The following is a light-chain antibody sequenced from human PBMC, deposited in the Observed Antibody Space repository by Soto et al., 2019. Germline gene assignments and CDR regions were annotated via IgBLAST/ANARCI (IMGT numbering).Light chain of an antibody. Sequence: DIVLTQSPGTLSLSPGDRATLSCRASQSDGSNYLAWYQQKPGQAPRLLIYGTSSRAAGIPDRFTGSGSGTDFTLTISRLEPEDFAVYYCQRDDNSSLTFGPGTKVDIK. CDR1: QSDGSNY. CDR3: QRDDNSSLT. CDR2: GTS. J-gene: IGKJ1*01. V-gene: IGKV3-20*01.